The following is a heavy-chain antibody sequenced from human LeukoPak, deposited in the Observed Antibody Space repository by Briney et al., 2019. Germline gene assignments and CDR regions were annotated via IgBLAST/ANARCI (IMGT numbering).Heavy chain of an antibody. Sequence: GGSLRLSCAASGFNIDDYYMSWIRQAPGKGLEWVSHISLSGGTIYYADSVKGRFTISRDNSKNTLYLQMNSLRAEDTAVYYCAREGWASSSWFGYSYGGGYYFDYWGQGTLVTVSS. D-gene: IGHD5-18*01. V-gene: IGHV3-11*04. CDR3: AREGWASSSWFGYSYGGGYYFDY. CDR1: GFNIDDYY. CDR2: ISLSGGTI. J-gene: IGHJ4*02.